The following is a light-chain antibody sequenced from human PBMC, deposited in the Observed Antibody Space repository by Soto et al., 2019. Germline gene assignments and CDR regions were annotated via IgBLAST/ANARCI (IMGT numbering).Light chain of an antibody. CDR3: QQYDDLPIT. V-gene: IGKV1-33*01. CDR1: QDISHY. J-gene: IGKJ5*01. Sequence: DIHITQSPSSLSSSVLYRFTITCQASQDISHYLNWYQQKPGKALKLLIYDASNLHPGVPSRFRGSGSGTEFSFNITSLQPEDVATYYCQQYDDLPITFGQGTRLEIK. CDR2: DAS.